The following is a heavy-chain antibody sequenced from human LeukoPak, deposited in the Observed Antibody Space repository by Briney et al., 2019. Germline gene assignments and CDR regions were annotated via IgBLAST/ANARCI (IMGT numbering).Heavy chain of an antibody. J-gene: IGHJ5*02. V-gene: IGHV1-2*02. CDR1: GYSFTGYY. D-gene: IGHD2-2*02. CDR2: INPNSGGT. Sequence: ASVRVSCKASGYSFTGYYIHWVRQAPGQGLEWMGWINPNSGGTNYAQKFQGRVTMTRDTSISTAYMELSRLRSDDTAVYYCARGDIVVLPAGIPHNWFDPWGQGTLVTVSS. CDR3: ARGDIVVLPAGIPHNWFDP.